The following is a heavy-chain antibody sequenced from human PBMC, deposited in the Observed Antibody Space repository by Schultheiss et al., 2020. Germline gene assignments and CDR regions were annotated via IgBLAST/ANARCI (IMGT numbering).Heavy chain of an antibody. CDR3: ARAPGGSGSYFIFDY. Sequence: GGSLKISCAASGFTFSSYSMNWVRQAPGKGLEWVSYISSSSSTIYYADSVKGRFIISRDNSRNTVYLQMNSLRAEDTAVYYCARAPGGSGSYFIFDYWGQGTLVTVSS. V-gene: IGHV3-48*01. J-gene: IGHJ4*02. CDR2: ISSSSSTI. D-gene: IGHD3-10*01. CDR1: GFTFSSYS.